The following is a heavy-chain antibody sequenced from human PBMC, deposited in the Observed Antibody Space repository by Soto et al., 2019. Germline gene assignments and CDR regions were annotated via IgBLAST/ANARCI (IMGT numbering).Heavy chain of an antibody. V-gene: IGHV4-31*03. CDR1: GGSIISGGYY. CDR3: ARAGYDSSGYLLTVFDY. D-gene: IGHD3-22*01. Sequence: NPSETLSLTCTVSGGSIISGGYYWIWIRQHPWKGLEWIGYTYYSGSTYYNPSLKSRVTISVDTSKNQFSLKLSSVTAADTAVYYCARAGYDSSGYLLTVFDYWGQGTLVTVSS. J-gene: IGHJ4*02. CDR2: TYYSGST.